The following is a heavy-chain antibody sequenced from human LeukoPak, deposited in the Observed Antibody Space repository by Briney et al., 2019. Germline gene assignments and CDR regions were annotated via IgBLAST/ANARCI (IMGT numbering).Heavy chain of an antibody. Sequence: PGGSLRLSCAASGFTFSSYAMHWVRQAPGKGLEWVAVISYDGSNKYCADSVKGRFTISRDNAKNSVYMDMNDLTAEDTAFYYCARGENGSFDRWGQGTLVIVSS. D-gene: IGHD5-24*01. V-gene: IGHV3-30-3*01. J-gene: IGHJ4*02. CDR3: ARGENGSFDR. CDR1: GFTFSSYA. CDR2: ISYDGSNK.